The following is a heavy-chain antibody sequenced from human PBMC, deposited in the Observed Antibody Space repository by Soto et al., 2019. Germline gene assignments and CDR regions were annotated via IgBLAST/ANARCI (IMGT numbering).Heavy chain of an antibody. CDR3: AEESGY. V-gene: IGHV4-39*01. J-gene: IGHJ4*02. CDR2: FSIGGNT. CDR1: GGSISSSTYY. Sequence: SETLSLTCTVSGGSISSSTYYWGWMRQPPGKGLEWIGSFSIGGNTYYNPSLKSRVTISVDTSKNQFSLKSSSVTAADTAVYYCAEESGYWGQGTLVTVSS. D-gene: IGHD6-25*01.